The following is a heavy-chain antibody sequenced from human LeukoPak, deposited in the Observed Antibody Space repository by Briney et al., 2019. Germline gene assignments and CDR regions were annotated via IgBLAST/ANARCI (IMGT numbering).Heavy chain of an antibody. V-gene: IGHV1-69*04. Sequence: ASVKVSCKASGYTFTSNGISWVRQAPGRGLEWMGRIIPILGIANYAQKFQGRVTITADKSTSTAYMELSSLRSEDTAVYYCARDASYDILTGYYYFDYWGQGTLVTVSS. CDR2: IIPILGIA. CDR1: GYTFTSNG. CDR3: ARDASYDILTGYYYFDY. D-gene: IGHD3-9*01. J-gene: IGHJ4*02.